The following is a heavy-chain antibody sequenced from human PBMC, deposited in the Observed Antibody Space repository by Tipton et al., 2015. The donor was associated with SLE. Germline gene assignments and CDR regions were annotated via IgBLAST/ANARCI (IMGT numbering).Heavy chain of an antibody. V-gene: IGHV4-59*01. CDR1: GGSMSTYY. CDR2: FYYSGST. D-gene: IGHD3-10*01. J-gene: IGHJ6*03. Sequence: TLSLTCTVSGGSMSTYYWNWIRQFPGKGLEWIGYFYYSGSTNYNPSLKSRVTISLDKSKNQFSLKLSSVTAADTAVYYCARFGVSYYYFYMDVWGKGTTVTISS. CDR3: ARFGVSYYYFYMDV.